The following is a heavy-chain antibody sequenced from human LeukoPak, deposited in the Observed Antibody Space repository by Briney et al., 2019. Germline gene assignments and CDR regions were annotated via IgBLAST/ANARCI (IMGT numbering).Heavy chain of an antibody. CDR1: GITFSSYS. J-gene: IGHJ4*02. Sequence: NPGGSLRLSCAASGITFSSYSMNWVRQAPGKGLEWVSSISTSSSDIYYADSVKGRFTISRDNAKNSLYLQMNSLRAEDTAVYYCARRCGDYVGSFEYWGQGTQVTVSS. CDR3: ARRCGDYVGSFEY. V-gene: IGHV3-21*01. CDR2: ISTSSSDI. D-gene: IGHD4-17*01.